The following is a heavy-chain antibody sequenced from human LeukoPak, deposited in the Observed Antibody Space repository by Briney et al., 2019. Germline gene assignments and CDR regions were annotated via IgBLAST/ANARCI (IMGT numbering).Heavy chain of an antibody. CDR1: GGSFSSYA. Sequence: SVKVSCKASGGSFSSYAISWVRQAPGQGLEWMGGIIPIFGTANYAQKFQGRVTITADESTSTAYMELSSLRSEDTAVYYCARVTRGSSGWYGDYWGQGTLVTVSS. CDR2: IIPIFGTA. CDR3: ARVTRGSSGWYGDY. V-gene: IGHV1-69*13. J-gene: IGHJ4*02. D-gene: IGHD6-19*01.